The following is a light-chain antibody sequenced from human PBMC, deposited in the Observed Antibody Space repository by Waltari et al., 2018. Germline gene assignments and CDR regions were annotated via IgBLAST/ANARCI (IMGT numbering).Light chain of an antibody. CDR1: GNYTL. CDR3: CSYAGTTSIYV. CDR2: EVT. Sequence: GNYTLVSWYQQHPDKAPKLIIFEVTKRPSRVSNRFSGSKSGNTASLTISGLQAEDEADYYCCSYAGTTSIYVFGSGTKVTVL. J-gene: IGLJ1*01. V-gene: IGLV2-23*02.